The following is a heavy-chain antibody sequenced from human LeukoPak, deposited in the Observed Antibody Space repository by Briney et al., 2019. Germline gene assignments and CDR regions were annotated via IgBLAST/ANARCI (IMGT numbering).Heavy chain of an antibody. J-gene: IGHJ5*02. CDR1: GDSISSGDYY. CDR3: ARDDFWGNNWFDP. V-gene: IGHV4-61*02. Sequence: SETLSLTCTVSGDSISSGDYYWSWIRQPAGKGLEWIGRISSSGSTNYNPSLKSRVTISVDTSKNQFSLKLSSVTAADAAVYYCARDDFWGNNWFDPWGQGTLVTVSS. D-gene: IGHD3/OR15-3a*01. CDR2: ISSSGST.